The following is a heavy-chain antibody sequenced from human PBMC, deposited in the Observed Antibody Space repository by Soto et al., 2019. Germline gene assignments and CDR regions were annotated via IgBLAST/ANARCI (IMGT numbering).Heavy chain of an antibody. D-gene: IGHD3-22*01. CDR1: GGTFSSYA. CDR3: AACDYYDSSGYIYWYFDL. V-gene: IGHV1-69*13. Sequence: SVKVSCKASGGTFSSYAISWVRQAPGQGLEWMGGIIPIFGTVNYAQKFQGRVTITADESTSTAYMELSSLRSEDTAVYYCAACDYYDSSGYIYWYFDLWGRGTLVTVSS. CDR2: IIPIFGTV. J-gene: IGHJ2*01.